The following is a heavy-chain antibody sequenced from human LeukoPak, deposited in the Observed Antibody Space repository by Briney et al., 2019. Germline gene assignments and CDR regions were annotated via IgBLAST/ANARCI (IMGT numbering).Heavy chain of an antibody. CDR2: INNNGGS. J-gene: IGHJ3*02. CDR1: GDSISRFF. Sequence: SETLSLTCSVSGDSISRFFWTWIRQSPGKGLEWIGYINNNGGSNYIPSYNPSLKSRVTISVETSKNQFSLKLSSVTAADTAVYFCARRRPPFMPDSTDYPRAFDMWGQGTRVTVSS. D-gene: IGHD2-2*01. V-gene: IGHV4-4*09. CDR3: ARRRPPFMPDSTDYPRAFDM.